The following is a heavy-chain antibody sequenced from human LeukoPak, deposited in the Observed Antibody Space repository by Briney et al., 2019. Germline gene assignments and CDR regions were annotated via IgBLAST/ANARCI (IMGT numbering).Heavy chain of an antibody. CDR3: ARVVRGVITDNWFDP. D-gene: IGHD3-10*02. V-gene: IGHV4-30-4*01. Sequence: SETLSLTCTVSGDSLSSAGDYWTWIRQPPGKGLEWIGYISHSGGTHYNAPLKSRLVISMDTSKNLFSLRLSSVTAANTAVYYCARVVRGVITDNWFDPWGQGALVLVS. CDR1: GDSLSSAGDY. CDR2: ISHSGGT. J-gene: IGHJ5*02.